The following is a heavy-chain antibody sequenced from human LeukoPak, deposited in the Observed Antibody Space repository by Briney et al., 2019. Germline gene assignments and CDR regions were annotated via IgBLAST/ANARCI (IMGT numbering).Heavy chain of an antibody. CDR2: INPNSGGT. V-gene: IGHV1-2*02. J-gene: IGHJ6*03. Sequence: GASVKVSCKASGYTFTDYYMHWVRQAPGQGLEWMGWINPNSGGTNFAQKFQGRVAMARDTSISTAYLELGSLRSDDTAVYYCARDKTGYGDYSLHYYMDVWGKGTTVTVSS. CDR3: ARDKTGYGDYSLHYYMDV. D-gene: IGHD4-17*01. CDR1: GYTFTDYY.